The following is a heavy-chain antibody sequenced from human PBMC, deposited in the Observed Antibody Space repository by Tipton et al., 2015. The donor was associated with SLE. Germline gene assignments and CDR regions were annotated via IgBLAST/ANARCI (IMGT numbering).Heavy chain of an antibody. V-gene: IGHV3-9*01. CDR1: GFTFVDYA. D-gene: IGHD6-6*01. J-gene: IGHJ5*02. CDR2: ISWQSANI. Sequence: SLRLSCAASGFTFVDYAMHWVRQVPGKGLEWVSGISWQSANIAYADSVKGRFTISRDNSRNTVYLQMNNLRAEDTAAYYCARDVGRDAYSRSSGAGDLWGQGTLVTVSS. CDR3: ARDVGRDAYSRSSGAGDL.